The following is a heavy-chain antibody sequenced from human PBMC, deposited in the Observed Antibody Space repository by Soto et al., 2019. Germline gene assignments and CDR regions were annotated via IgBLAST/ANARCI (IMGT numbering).Heavy chain of an antibody. CDR2: IYYSGST. CDR3: ARQEWLTPFDY. J-gene: IGHJ4*02. Sequence: PSETLSLTCTVSGGSISSSSYYWGWIRQPPGKGLEWIGSIYYSGSTYYNPSLKSRVTISVDTSKNQFSLKLSSVTAADTAVYYCARQEWLTPFDYWGQGTLVTVSS. V-gene: IGHV4-39*01. D-gene: IGHD6-19*01. CDR1: GGSISSSSYY.